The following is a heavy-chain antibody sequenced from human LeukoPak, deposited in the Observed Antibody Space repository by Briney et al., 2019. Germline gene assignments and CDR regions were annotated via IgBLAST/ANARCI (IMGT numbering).Heavy chain of an antibody. CDR3: ARSITIFGVAGPFDP. V-gene: IGHV1-69*01. J-gene: IGHJ5*02. D-gene: IGHD3-3*01. Sequence: SVKVSCRASGGTFSSYAISWVRQAPGQGLEWMGGIIPIFGTANYAQKFQGRVTIAADESTSTAYMELSSLRSEDTAVYYCARSITIFGVAGPFDPWGQGTLVTVSS. CDR2: IIPIFGTA. CDR1: GGTFSSYA.